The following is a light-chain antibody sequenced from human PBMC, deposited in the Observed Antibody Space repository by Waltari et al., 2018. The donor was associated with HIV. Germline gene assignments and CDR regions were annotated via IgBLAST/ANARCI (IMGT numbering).Light chain of an antibody. V-gene: IGLV1-47*01. CDR3: AAWDDSLL. Sequence: QSVLTQPPSASGTPGQRVTISCSGSSSNIGSKYVYWYQQLPGTAPKLLIYRNNQRSSGVPDRFSGSKSGTSASLAISGVRSEDEADYYCAAWDDSLLFGGGTKLTVL. J-gene: IGLJ2*01. CDR1: SSNIGSKY. CDR2: RNN.